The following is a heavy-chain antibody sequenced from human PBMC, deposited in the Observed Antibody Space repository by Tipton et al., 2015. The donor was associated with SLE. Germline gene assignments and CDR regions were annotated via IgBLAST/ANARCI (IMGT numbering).Heavy chain of an antibody. Sequence: TLSLTCTVSGGSISSGSYYWSWIRQPAGKGLEWIGHIYTSGSTNNNTSLQSRVTISVDTSKNQFSLKLSSVTAADTAVYYCARDLDGGGYYYGMDVWGQGTTVTVSS. CDR1: GGSISSGSYY. J-gene: IGHJ6*02. CDR2: IYTSGST. V-gene: IGHV4-61*09. D-gene: IGHD3/OR15-3a*01. CDR3: ARDLDGGGYYYGMDV.